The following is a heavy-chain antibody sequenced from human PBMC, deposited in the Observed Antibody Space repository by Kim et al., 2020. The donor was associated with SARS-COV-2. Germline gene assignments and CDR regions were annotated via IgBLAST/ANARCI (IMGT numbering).Heavy chain of an antibody. D-gene: IGHD6-13*01. J-gene: IGHJ4*02. Sequence: GGSLRLSCAASGFTFSSYAMSWVRQAPGKGLEWVSAISGSGGSTYDADSVKGRFTISRDNSKNTLYLQMNSLRAEDTAVYYCAKGPVGSSWYSLSFADYWGQGTLVTVSS. CDR2: ISGSGGST. CDR1: GFTFSSYA. CDR3: AKGPVGSSWYSLSFADY. V-gene: IGHV3-23*01.